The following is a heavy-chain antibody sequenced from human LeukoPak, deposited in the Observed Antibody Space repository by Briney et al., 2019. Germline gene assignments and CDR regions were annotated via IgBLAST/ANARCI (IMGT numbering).Heavy chain of an antibody. J-gene: IGHJ4*02. CDR2: IKSKTDGGTT. Sequence: PGGSLRLSCAASGFTFSNAWMSWVRQAPGKGLEWVGRIKSKTDGGTTDYAAPVKGRFTTSGDDSKNTLYLQMNSLKTEDTAVYYCTTSFGGSGSRVDYWGQGTLVTVSS. CDR1: GFTFSNAW. D-gene: IGHD3-10*01. CDR3: TTSFGGSGSRVDY. V-gene: IGHV3-15*01.